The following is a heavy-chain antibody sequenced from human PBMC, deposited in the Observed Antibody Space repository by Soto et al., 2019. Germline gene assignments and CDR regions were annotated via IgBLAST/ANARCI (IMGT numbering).Heavy chain of an antibody. CDR2: IYYSGST. CDR1: GGSISSGGYY. CDR3: ARGGVERFLEWLLFDY. V-gene: IGHV4-31*03. J-gene: IGHJ4*02. D-gene: IGHD3-3*01. Sequence: QVQLQESGPGLVKPSQTLSLTCTVSGGSISSGGYYWSWIRQHPVKGLEWIGYIYYSGSTYYNPSLKSRVTISVDTSKNQFSLKLSSVTAADTAVYYCARGGVERFLEWLLFDYWGQGTLVTVSS.